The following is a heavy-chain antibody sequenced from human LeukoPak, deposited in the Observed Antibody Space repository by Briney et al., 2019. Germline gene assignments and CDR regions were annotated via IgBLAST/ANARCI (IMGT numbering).Heavy chain of an antibody. J-gene: IGHJ6*02. CDR1: GFIFSDYY. Sequence: SGGSLRLSCAASGFIFSDYYMSWIRQAPGKGLEWVSYISNSRTYTNYADSVKGRFTISRDNAKNSLYLQMNSLRAEDTAVYYRARSTVVTLGPYYYGMDVWGQGTTVTVSS. V-gene: IGHV3-11*06. CDR3: ARSTVVTLGPYYYGMDV. D-gene: IGHD4-23*01. CDR2: ISNSRTYT.